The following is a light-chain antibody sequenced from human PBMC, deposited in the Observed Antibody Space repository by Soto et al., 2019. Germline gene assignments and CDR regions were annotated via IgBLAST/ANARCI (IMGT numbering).Light chain of an antibody. CDR1: QSISSW. CDR3: QQYGRLPPYT. J-gene: IGKJ2*01. CDR2: DAS. Sequence: DIPMTQSPSTLSASVGDRVTITCRASQSISSWLAWYQQKPGKAPKLLIYDASSLESGVPSRFSGSGSGTDFTLTITSLEPEDFAVYYCQQYGRLPPYTFGQGTKLEIK. V-gene: IGKV1-5*01.